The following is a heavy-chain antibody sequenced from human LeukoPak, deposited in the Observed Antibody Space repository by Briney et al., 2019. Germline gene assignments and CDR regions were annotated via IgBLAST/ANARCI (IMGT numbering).Heavy chain of an antibody. V-gene: IGHV3-48*01. CDR2: ISSFSGTI. Sequence: GGSLRLSCAASGFTFSSYAINWVRQAPGKGLEWVSYISSFSGTINYADSVKGRFTISRDNAKNTLYLQMNSLRAEDTAVYYCAREGYDRSGYYYAYFQHWGQGTLVTVSS. CDR3: AREGYDRSGYYYAYFQH. CDR1: GFTFSSYA. D-gene: IGHD3-22*01. J-gene: IGHJ1*01.